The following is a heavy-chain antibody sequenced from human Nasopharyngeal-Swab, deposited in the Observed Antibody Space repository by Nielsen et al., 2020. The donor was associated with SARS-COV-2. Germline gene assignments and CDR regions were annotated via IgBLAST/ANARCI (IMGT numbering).Heavy chain of an antibody. D-gene: IGHD3-10*01. J-gene: IGHJ5*02. CDR2: ISWNSGSI. CDR3: AKSGDSYGSGSFYSWFDP. Sequence: SLKISCAASGFTFDDYAMHWVRQAPRKGLEWVSGISWNSGSIGYADSVKGRFTISRDNAKNSLYLQMNSLRAEDTALYYCAKSGDSYGSGSFYSWFDPWGQGTLVTVSS. CDR1: GFTFDDYA. V-gene: IGHV3-9*01.